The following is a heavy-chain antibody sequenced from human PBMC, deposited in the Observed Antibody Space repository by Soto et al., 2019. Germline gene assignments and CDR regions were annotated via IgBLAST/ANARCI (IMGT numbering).Heavy chain of an antibody. J-gene: IGHJ6*02. CDR2: ISSSSYI. Sequence: GGSLRLSCAASGFTFSSYSMNWVRQAPGKGLEWVSSISSSSYIYYADSVKGRFTISRDNAKNSLYLQMNSLRAEDTAVYYCARDCSGGSCYPGMDVWGQGTTVTVSS. V-gene: IGHV3-21*01. D-gene: IGHD2-15*01. CDR1: GFTFSSYS. CDR3: ARDCSGGSCYPGMDV.